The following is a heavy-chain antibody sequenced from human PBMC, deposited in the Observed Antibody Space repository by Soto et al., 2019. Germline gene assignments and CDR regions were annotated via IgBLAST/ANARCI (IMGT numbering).Heavy chain of an antibody. CDR2: IIPIFGTA. J-gene: IGHJ2*01. V-gene: IGHV1-69*12. Sequence: QVQLVQSGAEVKKPGSSVKVSCKASGGTFSSYAISWVRQAPGQGLEWMGGIIPIFGTANYAQKFQGRVTITADESTSKAYMELSSLRSEDTAVYYCARGPTVTTFMDWYFDLWGRGTLVTVSS. CDR3: ARGPTVTTFMDWYFDL. D-gene: IGHD4-4*01. CDR1: GGTFSSYA.